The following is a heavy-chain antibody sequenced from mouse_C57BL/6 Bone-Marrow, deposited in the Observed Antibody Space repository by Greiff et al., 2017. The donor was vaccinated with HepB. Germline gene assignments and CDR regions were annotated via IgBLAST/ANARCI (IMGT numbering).Heavy chain of an antibody. V-gene: IGHV1-55*01. CDR3: ARGRVITTVVAHWYFDV. J-gene: IGHJ1*03. CDR1: GYTFTSYW. CDR2: IYPGSGST. D-gene: IGHD1-1*01. Sequence: VKLQQPGAELVKPGASVKMSCKASGYTFTSYWITWVKQRPGQGLEWIGDIYPGSGSTNYNEKFKSKATLTVDTSSSTAYMQLSSLTSEDSAVYYGARGRVITTVVAHWYFDVWGTGTTVTVSS.